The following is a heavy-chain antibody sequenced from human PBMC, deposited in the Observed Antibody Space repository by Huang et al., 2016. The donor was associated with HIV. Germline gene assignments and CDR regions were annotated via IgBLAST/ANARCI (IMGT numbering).Heavy chain of an antibody. J-gene: IGHJ6*03. CDR1: GGSFSGYY. CDR3: ARGQGGYYYYYMDV. V-gene: IGHV4-34*01. CDR2: INHSEST. Sequence: QVQLQQWGAGLLRPSETLSLTCAVYGGSFSGYYGTWIRQPPGKGREWIGEINHSESTNYNPSLKSRVTISVDTSRNQFSLTVTSVTAADTAVYYCARGQGGYYYYYMDVWGKGTTVTVSS.